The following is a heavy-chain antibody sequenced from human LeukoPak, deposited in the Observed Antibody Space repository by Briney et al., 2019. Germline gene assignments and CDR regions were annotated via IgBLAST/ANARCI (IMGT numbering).Heavy chain of an antibody. CDR3: AKESGSRSYGAYFPH. D-gene: IGHD6-13*01. J-gene: IGHJ1*01. Sequence: PGGSLRLSCAASGFTFSSHGMQWVHQAPGKGLEWVAVISYDGSTKYYADSVKGRFTISRDNSKSTLYLQMNSLRAEDTAVYYCAKESGSRSYGAYFPHWGQGTLVTVSS. V-gene: IGHV3-30*18. CDR1: GFTFSSHG. CDR2: ISYDGSTK.